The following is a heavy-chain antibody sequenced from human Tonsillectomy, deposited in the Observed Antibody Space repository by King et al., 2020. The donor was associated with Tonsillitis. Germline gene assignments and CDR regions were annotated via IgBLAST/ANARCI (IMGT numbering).Heavy chain of an antibody. CDR1: GYTFTRYY. Sequence: QLVQSGAEVKKPGASVKVSCTASGYTFTRYYLHWVRQAPGQGLEWMGVIDPSEDSTFYAQKFQGRVTVTRDTSTSTVYMELSSLRSEDTAIYYCARDRGGDHESHSYGMDVWGQGTTVTVSS. J-gene: IGHJ6*02. CDR3: ARDRGGDHESHSYGMDV. CDR2: IDPSEDST. V-gene: IGHV1-46*01. D-gene: IGHD3-10*01.